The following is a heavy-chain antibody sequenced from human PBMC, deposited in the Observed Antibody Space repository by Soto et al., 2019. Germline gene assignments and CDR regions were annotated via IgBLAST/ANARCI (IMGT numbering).Heavy chain of an antibody. D-gene: IGHD6-19*01. CDR3: ARVVRSAWKDY. V-gene: IGHV4-31*03. CDR2: MYYTGST. J-gene: IGHJ4*02. Sequence: QVQLQESGPGLVKPSQTLSLTCTVSGGSISSGGYYWNWIRQHPGKGLEWIGYMYYTGSTYYNPSPNSRVTISADMSKNPFSLNLTSVTAADTAVYYCARVVRSAWKDYWGQGTLVTVSS. CDR1: GGSISSGGYY.